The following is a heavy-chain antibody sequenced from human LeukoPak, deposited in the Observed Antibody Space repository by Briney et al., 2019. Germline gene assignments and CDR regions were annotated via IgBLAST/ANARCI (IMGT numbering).Heavy chain of an antibody. V-gene: IGHV1-18*01. D-gene: IGHD2-21*02. CDR1: GYTFTSYG. J-gene: IGHJ6*02. CDR2: ISAYNGNT. Sequence: ASVKVSCKASGYTFTSYGISWVRQAPGQGLEWMGWISAYNGNTNYAEKLQGRVTMTTDTSTSTAYMELRSLRSDDTAVYYCASSRLRPYCGGDCYRQYCGMDVWGQGTTVTVSS. CDR3: ASSRLRPYCGGDCYRQYCGMDV.